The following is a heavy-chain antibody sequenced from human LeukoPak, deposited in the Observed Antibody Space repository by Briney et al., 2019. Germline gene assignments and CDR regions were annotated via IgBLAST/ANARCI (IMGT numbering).Heavy chain of an antibody. CDR1: GGSISSYY. CDR2: IYYSGST. D-gene: IGHD2-21*02. V-gene: IGHV4-59*01. J-gene: IGHJ5*02. CDR3: ARVGGVVVTPHLTRTPREPRFDP. Sequence: KPSETLSLTCTVSGGSISSYYWSWIRQPPGKGLEWIGYIYYSGSTNYNPSLKSRVTISVDTSKNQFSLKLSSVTAADTAVYYCARVGGVVVTPHLTRTPREPRFDPWGQGTLVTVSS.